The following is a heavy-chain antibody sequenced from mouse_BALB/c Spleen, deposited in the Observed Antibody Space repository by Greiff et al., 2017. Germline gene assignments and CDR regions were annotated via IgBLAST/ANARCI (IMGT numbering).Heavy chain of an antibody. V-gene: IGHV5-4*02. CDR3: ARERYYAMDY. Sequence: EVQLVESGGGLVKPGGSLKLSCAASGFTFSDYYMYWVRQTPEKRLEWVATISDGGSYTYYPDSVKGRFTISRDNAKNNLYLQMSSLKSEDTAMYYCARERYYAMDYWGQGTSVTVSS. CDR1: GFTFSDYY. J-gene: IGHJ4*01. CDR2: ISDGGSYT.